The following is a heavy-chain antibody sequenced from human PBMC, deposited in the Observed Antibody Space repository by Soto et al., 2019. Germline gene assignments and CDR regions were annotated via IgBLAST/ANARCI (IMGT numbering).Heavy chain of an antibody. Sequence: VASVKVSCKASGGTFSSYTISWVRQAPGQGLEWMGRISPILGIANYAQKFQGRVTITADKSTSTAYMELSSLRSEDTAVYYCARDWDSGELTGSNKDYYYYYMDVWGKGTTVTVS. CDR1: GGTFSSYT. J-gene: IGHJ6*03. CDR3: ARDWDSGELTGSNKDYYYYYMDV. V-gene: IGHV1-69*04. CDR2: ISPILGIA. D-gene: IGHD3-9*01.